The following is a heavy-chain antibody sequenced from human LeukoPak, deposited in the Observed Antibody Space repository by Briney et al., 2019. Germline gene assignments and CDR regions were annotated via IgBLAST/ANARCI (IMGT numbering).Heavy chain of an antibody. CDR3: ARAPYYYMDV. J-gene: IGHJ6*03. Sequence: ASVKVSCKASGYSFTTYGITWVRQAPGQGLEWMGWINPNSGGTNYAQKFQGRVTMTRDTSISTAYMELSRLRSDDTAVYYCARAPYYYMDVWGKGTTVTVSS. V-gene: IGHV1-2*02. CDR2: INPNSGGT. CDR1: GYSFTTYG.